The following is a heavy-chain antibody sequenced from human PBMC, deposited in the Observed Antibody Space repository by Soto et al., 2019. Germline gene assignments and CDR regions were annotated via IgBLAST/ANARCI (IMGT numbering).Heavy chain of an antibody. D-gene: IGHD1-26*01. J-gene: IGHJ6*02. CDR2: ISYDGSNK. CDR3: ARDLVGATLDDYYGMDV. V-gene: IGHV3-30*03. Sequence: GGSLRLSCAASGFTFSSYGMHWVRQAPGKGLEWVAVISYDGSNKYYADSVKGRFTISSDNSKNTLYLQMNSLRAEDTAVYYCARDLVGATLDDYYGMDVWGQGTTVTVSS. CDR1: GFTFSSYG.